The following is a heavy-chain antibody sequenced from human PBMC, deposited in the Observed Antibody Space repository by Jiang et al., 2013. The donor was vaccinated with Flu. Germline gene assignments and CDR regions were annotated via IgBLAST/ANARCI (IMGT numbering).Heavy chain of an antibody. J-gene: IGHJ4*02. Sequence: VSGGSISSSSYYWGWIRQPPREGAWSGLGVSIIVGAPTTTRPLKSRVTLSVDTSKNQFSLKLSSVTAADTAVYYCARLSLADYDYWGQGTLVTVSS. CDR2: SIIVGAP. D-gene: IGHD3-16*01. V-gene: IGHV4-39*01. CDR3: ARLSLADYDY. CDR1: GGSISSSSYY.